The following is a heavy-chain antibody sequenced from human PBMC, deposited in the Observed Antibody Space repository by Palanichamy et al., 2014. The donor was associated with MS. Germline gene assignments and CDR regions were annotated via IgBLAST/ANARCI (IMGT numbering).Heavy chain of an antibody. V-gene: IGHV1-2*04. CDR1: GYTFNGYY. CDR2: INPNSGGT. CDR3: ARGTLITIFPGLSFDY. Sequence: QVQLVQSGAEVKKPGASVKVSCKACGYTFNGYYMHWVRQAPGQGLEWMGWINPNSGGTNYAQKFQGWVTMTRDTSISTAYMELSRLRSDDTAVYYCARGTLITIFPGLSFDYWGQGTLVTVSS. J-gene: IGHJ4*02. D-gene: IGHD3-3*01.